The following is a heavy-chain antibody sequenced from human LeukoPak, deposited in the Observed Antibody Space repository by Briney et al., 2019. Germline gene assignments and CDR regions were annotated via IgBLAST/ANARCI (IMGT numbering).Heavy chain of an antibody. V-gene: IGHV4-4*07. Sequence: SETLSLTCTVSGGSISSYYWSWLRHPAGKGLEWIGRIYTSGSTNYNPSLKSRVTMSVDTSKNQFSLKLSSVTAADTAVYYCARDLGSYYGSGSYYNYFDYWGQGTLVTVSS. D-gene: IGHD3-10*01. CDR3: ARDLGSYYGSGSYYNYFDY. CDR1: GGSISSYY. CDR2: IYTSGST. J-gene: IGHJ4*02.